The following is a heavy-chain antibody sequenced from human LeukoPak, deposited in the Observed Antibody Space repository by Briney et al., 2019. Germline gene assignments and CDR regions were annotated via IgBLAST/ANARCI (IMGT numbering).Heavy chain of an antibody. CDR1: GFTFSNYA. Sequence: GGSLSLSCAASGFTFSNYAMSWVRQAPGKGLEWVASINHNGNVNYYVDSVKGRFTISRDNAKNSLYLQMNSLRAEDTAVYYCAKAGRGLLPESYFDYWGQGTLVTVSS. CDR3: AKAGRGLLPESYFDY. CDR2: INHNGNVN. D-gene: IGHD3-22*01. V-gene: IGHV3-7*03. J-gene: IGHJ4*02.